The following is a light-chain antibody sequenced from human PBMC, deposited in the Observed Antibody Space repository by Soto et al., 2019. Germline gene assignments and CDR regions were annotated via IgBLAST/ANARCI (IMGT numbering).Light chain of an antibody. CDR1: QSISSY. V-gene: IGKV1-39*01. CDR3: QQSYSIRYT. J-gene: IGKJ5*01. CDR2: AAS. Sequence: IQITQSTSSLSASVGDRVTITCRASQSISSYLNWYQQKPGKAPYLLIYAASTLQSGVPSRFSGGGSGTDFTLTISTLQPEDFATYYCQQSYSIRYTFGQGTRLEIK.